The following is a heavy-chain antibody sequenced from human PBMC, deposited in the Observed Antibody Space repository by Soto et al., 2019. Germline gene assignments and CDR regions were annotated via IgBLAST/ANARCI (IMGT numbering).Heavy chain of an antibody. D-gene: IGHD3-22*01. CDR1: GGSISSGGYY. Sequence: SETLSLTCTVSGGSISSGGYYWGWIRQPPGKGLEWIGSISYSGSTYYNPSLKSRVTISVDTSKNQFSLKLSSVTAADTAVYYCASYYYDSSGYYYVPGVYWGQGTLVTVSS. CDR2: ISYSGST. CDR3: ASYYYDSSGYYYVPGVY. J-gene: IGHJ4*02. V-gene: IGHV4-39*01.